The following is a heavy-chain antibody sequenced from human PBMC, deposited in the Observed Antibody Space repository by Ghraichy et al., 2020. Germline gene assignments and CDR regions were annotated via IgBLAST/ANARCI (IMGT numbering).Heavy chain of an antibody. CDR2: ISWDGGST. J-gene: IGHJ4*02. D-gene: IGHD3-10*01. Sequence: GGSLRLSCAASGFTFDDYAMHWVRQAPGKGLEWVSLISWDGGSTYYADSVKGRFTISRDNSKNSLYLQMNGLRAEDTALYYCAKDMYPYGSGSYPNYWGQGTLVTVSS. CDR3: AKDMYPYGSGSYPNY. V-gene: IGHV3-43D*04. CDR1: GFTFDDYA.